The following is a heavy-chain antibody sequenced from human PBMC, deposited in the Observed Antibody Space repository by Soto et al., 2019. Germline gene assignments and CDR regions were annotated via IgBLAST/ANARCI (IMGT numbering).Heavy chain of an antibody. J-gene: IGHJ1*01. CDR1: GFSFSNYG. D-gene: IGHD5-18*01. CDR2: IWYDGSNK. Sequence: GGSLRLSCAGSGFSFSNYGMHWVRQAPGKGLEWVALIWYDGSNKYYADPVKGRFTISRDNSKNTLYLQMSSLRNEDTAVYYCARDPRVDTTLREVFQGWGQGTLATVSS. CDR3: ARDPRVDTTLREVFQG. V-gene: IGHV3-33*01.